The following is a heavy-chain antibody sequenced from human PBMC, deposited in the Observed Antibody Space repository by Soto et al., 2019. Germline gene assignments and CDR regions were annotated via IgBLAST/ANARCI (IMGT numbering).Heavy chain of an antibody. CDR1: GYTLTDCY. Sequence: ASVKVSGKASGYTLTDCYIHCVRQAPGQGLEWMGWINPNSGGKNYAQKFQGRVTMTRDTSISTAYMGRSRLRSEDTAVYYCPRPTSSCDYYYGMDVWGQGTTVTVSS. CDR2: INPNSGGK. V-gene: IGHV1-2*02. CDR3: PRPTSSCDYYYGMDV. J-gene: IGHJ6*02. D-gene: IGHD6-13*01.